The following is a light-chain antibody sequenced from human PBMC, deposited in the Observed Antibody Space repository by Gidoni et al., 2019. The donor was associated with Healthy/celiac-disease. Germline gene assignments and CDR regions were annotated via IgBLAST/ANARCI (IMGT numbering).Light chain of an antibody. CDR2: KDS. CDR3: QSADSSGTYVV. J-gene: IGLJ2*01. V-gene: IGLV3-25*03. CDR1: ALPKQY. Sequence: SYELTQPPSVSVSPGQTARITGSADALPKQYAYLYQQKPGQAPVLVIYKDSERPSGIPERFSGSSSGTKVTLTISGVQAEDEADYYCQSADSSGTYVVFGGGTKLTVL.